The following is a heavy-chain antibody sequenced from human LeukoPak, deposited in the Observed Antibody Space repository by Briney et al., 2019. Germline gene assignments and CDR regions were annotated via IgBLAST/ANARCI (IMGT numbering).Heavy chain of an antibody. CDR1: GFTFDDYV. J-gene: IGHJ3*02. CDR2: ISWNSGTI. V-gene: IGHV3-9*01. Sequence: GGSLRLSCAASGFTFDDYVTNWVRQAPGKGLEWVSGISWNSGTIGYADSVKGRFTISRDNAKNSLYLQMNSLRAEDTALYYCVKGAAYHLGDAFDIWGQGTMVTVSS. D-gene: IGHD2-15*01. CDR3: VKGAAYHLGDAFDI.